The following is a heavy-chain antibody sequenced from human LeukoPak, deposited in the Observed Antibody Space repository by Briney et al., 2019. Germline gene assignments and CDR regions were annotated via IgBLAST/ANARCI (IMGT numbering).Heavy chain of an antibody. J-gene: IGHJ6*03. V-gene: IGHV1-69*05. D-gene: IGHD2-2*01. Sequence: SVKVSCKASGGTFSSYAISWVRQAPGQGLEWMGGIIPIFGTANYAQKFQGRVTITTDESTSTAYMELSSLRSEDTAVYYCARGVGYCSSTSCPPVPYYMDVWGKGTTVTVSS. CDR1: GGTFSSYA. CDR2: IIPIFGTA. CDR3: ARGVGYCSSTSCPPVPYYMDV.